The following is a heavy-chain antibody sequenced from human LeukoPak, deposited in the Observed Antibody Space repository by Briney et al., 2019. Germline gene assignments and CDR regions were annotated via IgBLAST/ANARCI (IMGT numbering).Heavy chain of an antibody. CDR1: GFTFSSYT. Sequence: GGSLRLSCAASGFTFSSYTMSWVRQSPGKALEWVSAISGSGFETFYADSVKGRFTISRDNSNDTLYLQMNSLGADDTAIYYCAKDRDVYSAFDSWGQGTLVTVSS. CDR2: ISGSGFET. CDR3: AKDRDVYSAFDS. J-gene: IGHJ4*02. D-gene: IGHD4-11*01. V-gene: IGHV3-23*01.